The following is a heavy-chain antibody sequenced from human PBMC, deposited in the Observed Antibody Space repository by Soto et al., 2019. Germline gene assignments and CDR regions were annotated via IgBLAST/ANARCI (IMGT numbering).Heavy chain of an antibody. CDR1: GYTFTNYA. Sequence: QVQLVQSGAEVKKPGASVKVSCKASGYTFTNYAMHWVRQAPGQRLEWMGWINAGNGNTKYSQKFQGRVTITRDTSASTAYMELSSLRSEDTAVYYCARAHYDILTGYSLNWFDPWGQGTLVTVSS. CDR2: INAGNGNT. D-gene: IGHD3-9*01. J-gene: IGHJ5*02. V-gene: IGHV1-3*01. CDR3: ARAHYDILTGYSLNWFDP.